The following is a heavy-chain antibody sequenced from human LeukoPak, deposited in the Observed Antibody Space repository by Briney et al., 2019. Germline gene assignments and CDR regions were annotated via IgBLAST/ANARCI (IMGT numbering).Heavy chain of an antibody. CDR1: GYTLTTYG. Sequence: ASVTVSCKASGYTLTTYGIDWVRQAPGQGLEWMGWVSAYNGHTNYAQKFQGRVTMTTDTSTSTTYMKLMSLRSDDTAVYYCASTQRIADAFDIWGQGTTVTVSS. V-gene: IGHV1-18*01. D-gene: IGHD2-15*01. CDR3: ASTQRIADAFDI. J-gene: IGHJ3*02. CDR2: VSAYNGHT.